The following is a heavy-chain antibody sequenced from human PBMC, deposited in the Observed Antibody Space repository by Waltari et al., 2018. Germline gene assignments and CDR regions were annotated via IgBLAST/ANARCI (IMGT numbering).Heavy chain of an antibody. CDR2: ISYDGSNK. D-gene: IGHD4-4*01. Sequence: QVQLVESGGGVVQPGRSLRFSCAASGFTCSSYAMQWVLQAPGKGLEWVAVISYDGSNKYYADSVKGRFTISRDNSKNTLYLQMNSLRAEDTAVYYCAKPLQYWGAFDIWGQGTMVTVSS. V-gene: IGHV3-30*18. CDR3: AKPLQYWGAFDI. CDR1: GFTCSSYA. J-gene: IGHJ3*02.